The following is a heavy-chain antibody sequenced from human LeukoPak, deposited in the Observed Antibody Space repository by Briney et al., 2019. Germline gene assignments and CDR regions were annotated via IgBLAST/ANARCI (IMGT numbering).Heavy chain of an antibody. V-gene: IGHV3-23*01. CDR2: ISGSGGSA. CDR3: ARSYCSGGSCYAHLLGY. CDR1: GFTFSTYA. Sequence: PGGSLRLSCAASGFTFSTYAMNWVRQAPGKGLEWVSGISGSGGSAYYADSVKGRFTISRDNSKNTLYLQMNSLRAEDTAVYYCARSYCSGGSCYAHLLGYWGQGTLVTVSS. J-gene: IGHJ4*02. D-gene: IGHD2-15*01.